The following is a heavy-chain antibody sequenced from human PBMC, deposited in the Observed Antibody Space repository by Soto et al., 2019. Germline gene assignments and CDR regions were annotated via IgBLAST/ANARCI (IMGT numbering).Heavy chain of an antibody. CDR2: IYPGDSDT. J-gene: IGHJ6*02. V-gene: IGHV5-51*01. CDR3: ARPVFRGTYYYYAMDV. CDR1: GYSFTSYW. D-gene: IGHD3-10*01. Sequence: PGESLKISCKGSGYSFTSYWIGWVRQMPGKGLEWMGIIYPGDSDTRYSPSFQGQVTISADKSISTAYLQWSSLKASDTAMYYCARPVFRGTYYYYAMDVWCQATTVTVSS.